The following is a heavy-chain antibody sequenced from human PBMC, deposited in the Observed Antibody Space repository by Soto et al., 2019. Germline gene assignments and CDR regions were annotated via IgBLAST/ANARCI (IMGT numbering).Heavy chain of an antibody. CDR3: ARVAPTESGYYFDY. J-gene: IGHJ4*02. V-gene: IGHV1-8*02. CDR1: GYTFTNYD. CDR2: MNPNSGST. Sequence: QVQLVQSGAEVKKSGASVKVSCKASGYTFTNYDINWVRQAPGQGLEWMGWMNPNSGSTGFAQKFQARVTMTRNTSTRTVYMELSSLRSEETAVYYCARVAPTESGYYFDYWGQGTLVSVSS. D-gene: IGHD1-26*01.